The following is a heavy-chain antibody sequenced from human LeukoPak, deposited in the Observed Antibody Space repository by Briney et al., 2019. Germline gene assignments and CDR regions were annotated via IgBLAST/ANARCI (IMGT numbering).Heavy chain of an antibody. V-gene: IGHV1-24*01. J-gene: IGHJ4*02. CDR1: GYTLTELS. D-gene: IGHD1-26*01. CDR2: FDPEDGET. Sequence: ASVNVSCKFSGYTLTELSMHWVRQAPGKGLEWMGGFDPEDGETIYAQKFQGRVTMTGDTSTDTAYMELSSLRSEDTAVYYCATTPPHVGATNAMYYFDYWGQGTLVTVSS. CDR3: ATTPPHVGATNAMYYFDY.